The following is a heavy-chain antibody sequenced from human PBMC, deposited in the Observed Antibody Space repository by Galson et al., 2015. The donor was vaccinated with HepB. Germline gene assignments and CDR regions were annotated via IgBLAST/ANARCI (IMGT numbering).Heavy chain of an antibody. CDR3: ARDQGSSYFDWHYYYYGMDV. V-gene: IGHV3-21*01. CDR1: GFTFSSYS. J-gene: IGHJ6*02. D-gene: IGHD3-9*01. Sequence: SLRLSCAASGFTFSSYSMNWVRQAPGKGLEWVSSISSSSSYIYYADSVKGRFTISRDNAKNSLYLQMNSLRAEDTAVYYCARDQGSSYFDWHYYYYGMDVWGQGTTVTVSS. CDR2: ISSSSSYI.